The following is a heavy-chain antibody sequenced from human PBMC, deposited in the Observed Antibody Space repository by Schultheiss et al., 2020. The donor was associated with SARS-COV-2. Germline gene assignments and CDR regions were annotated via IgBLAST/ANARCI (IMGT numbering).Heavy chain of an antibody. CDR3: ARGLLSGYSTGWLGDS. D-gene: IGHD6-19*01. J-gene: IGHJ4*02. CDR2: ISAYNGNT. V-gene: IGHV1-18*01. Sequence: ASVKVSCKASGYTFTSYGISWVRQAPGQGLEWMGWISAYNGNTNYAQKLQGRVTMTTDTSTSTAYMELRSLRSDDTAVYYCARGLLSGYSTGWLGDSWGQGTLVTVSS. CDR1: GYTFTSYG.